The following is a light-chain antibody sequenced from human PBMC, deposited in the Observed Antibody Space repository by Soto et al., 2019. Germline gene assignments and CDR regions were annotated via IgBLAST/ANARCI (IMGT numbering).Light chain of an antibody. J-gene: IGKJ5*01. CDR2: GAS. V-gene: IGKV3-20*01. Sequence: EIVLTQSPGTLSLSPGERATLSCRASQSVSSSYLAWYQQKPGQARRLLIYGASSRATGIPDRLSGSGAGTDFTLTISRLEPEDFAVYYCQQYGRSPPITFRQGTRLEIK. CDR3: QQYGRSPPIT. CDR1: QSVSSSY.